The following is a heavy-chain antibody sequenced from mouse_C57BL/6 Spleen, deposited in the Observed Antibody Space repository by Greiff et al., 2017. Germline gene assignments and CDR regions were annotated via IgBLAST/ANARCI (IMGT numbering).Heavy chain of an antibody. Sequence: QVQLQQPGAELVRPGSSVKLSCKASGYTFTSYWMHWVKQRPIQGLEWIGNIDPSDSETHYNQKFKDKATLTVDKSSSTAYMQLSSLTSEDSAVYYCARYYGYDSYAMDYWGRGTSVTVSS. CDR3: ARYYGYDSYAMDY. J-gene: IGHJ4*01. D-gene: IGHD2-2*01. CDR2: IDPSDSET. V-gene: IGHV1-52*01. CDR1: GYTFTSYW.